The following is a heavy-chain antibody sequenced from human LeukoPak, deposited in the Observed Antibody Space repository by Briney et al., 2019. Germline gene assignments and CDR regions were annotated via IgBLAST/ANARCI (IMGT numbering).Heavy chain of an antibody. D-gene: IGHD4-17*01. V-gene: IGHV3-21*01. CDR2: ISDSSRHI. J-gene: IGHJ4*02. Sequence: GGPLRLSCAAPGFTFSRYSVNWVRQAPGKGLEWVSYISDSSRHIYYADSVKGRFTISRDNAKSSASLQMNSLRVDDTAVYYCARAYTNGDYLDYWGQGTLVTVSS. CDR1: GFTFSRYS. CDR3: ARAYTNGDYLDY.